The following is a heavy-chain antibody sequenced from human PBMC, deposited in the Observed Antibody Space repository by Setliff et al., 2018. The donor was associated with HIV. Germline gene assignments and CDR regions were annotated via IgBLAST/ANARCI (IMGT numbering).Heavy chain of an antibody. CDR2: IHYSDVT. Sequence: PSETLSLTCTVSGASIGSSNYYWAWIRQSPGKGLEWIGNIHYSDVTYYNPSLKSRVSISVDTSKNQFSLKVSSVTAADTAVYYCARTGELVRDFFDYWGRGTPVTVSS. V-gene: IGHV4-39*07. J-gene: IGHJ4*02. CDR1: GASIGSSNYY. D-gene: IGHD6-13*01. CDR3: ARTGELVRDFFDY.